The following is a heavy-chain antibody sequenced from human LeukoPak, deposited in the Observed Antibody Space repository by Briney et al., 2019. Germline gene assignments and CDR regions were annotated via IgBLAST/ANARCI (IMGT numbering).Heavy chain of an antibody. Sequence: ASVKVSCKASGYTFTSYYMHWVRQAPGQGLEWMGIINPSGGSTSYAQKFQGRVTITTDESTSTAYMELSSLRSEDTAVYYCARDPANYYGSGSYFRYWGQGTLVTVSS. J-gene: IGHJ4*02. D-gene: IGHD3-10*01. CDR2: INPSGGST. CDR3: ARDPANYYGSGSYFRY. CDR1: GYTFTSYY. V-gene: IGHV1-46*01.